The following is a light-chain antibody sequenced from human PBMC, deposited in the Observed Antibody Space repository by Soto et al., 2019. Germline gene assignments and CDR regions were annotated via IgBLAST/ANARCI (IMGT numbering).Light chain of an antibody. J-gene: IGLJ2*01. CDR3: SSYAGSNNFVV. V-gene: IGLV2-8*01. Sequence: QSALTQPPPASGSPGQSVTISCTGTSSDVGGYNFVSWFQQNPGKAPKLMIYEVNKRPSGVPDRFSGSKSGNTASLTVSWLQAEDEADYYCSSYAGSNNFVVFGGGTKLTVL. CDR1: SSDVGGYNF. CDR2: EVN.